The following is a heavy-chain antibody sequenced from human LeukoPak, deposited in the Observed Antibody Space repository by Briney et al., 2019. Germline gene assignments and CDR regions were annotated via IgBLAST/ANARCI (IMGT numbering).Heavy chain of an antibody. Sequence: GSLRLSCAASGLTFSSYEMNWVRQAPGKGLEWIGYIYYSGSTNYNPSLKSRVTISVDTSKNQFSLKLSSVTAADTAVYYCATNHHYYYYMDVWGKGTTVTVSS. CDR1: GLTFSSYE. CDR2: IYYSGST. V-gene: IGHV4-59*01. CDR3: ATNHHYYYYMDV. J-gene: IGHJ6*03.